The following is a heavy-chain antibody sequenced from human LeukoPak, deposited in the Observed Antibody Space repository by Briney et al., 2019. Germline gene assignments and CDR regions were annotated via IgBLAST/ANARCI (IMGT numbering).Heavy chain of an antibody. Sequence: GGSLRLSCAASTFTFSSYNMNWVRQAPGKGLEWVSSISSSGTYIYYRDSVKGRFTISRDNSKNTLYLQMNSLRAEDTAVYYCARDTPPRDYFDYWGQGTLVTVSS. CDR1: TFTFSSYN. CDR3: ARDTPPRDYFDY. J-gene: IGHJ4*02. D-gene: IGHD2-15*01. V-gene: IGHV3-21*04. CDR2: ISSSGTYI.